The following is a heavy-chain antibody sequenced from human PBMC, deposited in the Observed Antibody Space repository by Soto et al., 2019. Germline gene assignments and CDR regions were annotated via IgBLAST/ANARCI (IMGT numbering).Heavy chain of an antibody. V-gene: IGHV3-23*01. CDR1: GFTFSSYA. CDR2: ISGSGGST. CDR3: AKEAAAYYYGSSGPRGFLYFDY. D-gene: IGHD3-22*01. J-gene: IGHJ4*02. Sequence: PGGSLRLSCAASGFTFSSYAMSWVRQAPGKGLEWVSAISGSGGSTYYADSVKGRFTISRDNSKNTLYLQMNSLRAEDTAVYYCAKEAAAYYYGSSGPRGFLYFDYWGQGTLVTVSS.